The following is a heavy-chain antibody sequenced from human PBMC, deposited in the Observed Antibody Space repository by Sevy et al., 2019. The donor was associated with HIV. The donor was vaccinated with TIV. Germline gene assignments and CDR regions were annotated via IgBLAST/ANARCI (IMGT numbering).Heavy chain of an antibody. Sequence: GGSLRLSCAASGFTCNDHYVDWVRQAPGKGLEWVGRIRNRPNSNTTEYAASVKGRFTIPRDDSRNPVYLQMNSLKTQDSAVYYRVRGPNCGVGGSQQISPYCLDVWGKGATVTVSS. CDR3: VRGPNCGVGGSQQISPYCLDV. D-gene: IGHD2-21*01. J-gene: IGHJ6*03. CDR2: IRNRPNSNTT. CDR1: GFTCNDHY. V-gene: IGHV3-72*01.